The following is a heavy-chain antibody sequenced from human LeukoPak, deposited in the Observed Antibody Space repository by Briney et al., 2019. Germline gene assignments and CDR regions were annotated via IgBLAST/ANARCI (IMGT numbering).Heavy chain of an antibody. CDR2: VWFDGTKK. J-gene: IGHJ5*02. CDR1: GFTLTSYG. V-gene: IGHV3-33*01. D-gene: IGHD4/OR15-4a*01. CDR3: ARGWSIGYPLTKVPGFDP. Sequence: GTSLRLSCAASGFTLTSYGMHWVRQAPGKGLEWVAVVWFDGTKKYYADSVKGRFTISRDNSKNTLYLEMNSLRAEDTAVYYCARGWSIGYPLTKVPGFDPWGQGTLVTVSS.